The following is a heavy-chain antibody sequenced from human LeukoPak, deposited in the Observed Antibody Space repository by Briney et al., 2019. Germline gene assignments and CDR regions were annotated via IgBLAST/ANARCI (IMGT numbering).Heavy chain of an antibody. Sequence: SETLSLTCTVSGGSISSSYWSWIRRPPGKGLEWIGYISYNGGANYNPSLKSRVTISIDTSKNQFSLKLSSVTAADTAVYYCARGRGDCSGGSCYPYYYYYMDVWGKGTTVTVSS. D-gene: IGHD2-15*01. CDR3: ARGRGDCSGGSCYPYYYYYMDV. CDR2: ISYNGGA. J-gene: IGHJ6*03. V-gene: IGHV4-59*01. CDR1: GGSISSSY.